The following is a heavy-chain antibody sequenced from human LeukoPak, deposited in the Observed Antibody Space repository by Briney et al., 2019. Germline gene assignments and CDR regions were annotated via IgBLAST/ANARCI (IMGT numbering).Heavy chain of an antibody. CDR3: AKDQSNGYSGYHFDY. D-gene: IGHD5-12*01. Sequence: GGSLRLSCATSGFSFSSYAMHWVRQAPGKGLEWVAVIACDGSDKFYADSVKGRFTISRDNSKNTLYLQMNSLRAEDTAVYYCAKDQSNGYSGYHFDYWGQGTLVTVSS. CDR1: GFSFSSYA. J-gene: IGHJ4*02. V-gene: IGHV3-30-3*01. CDR2: IACDGSDK.